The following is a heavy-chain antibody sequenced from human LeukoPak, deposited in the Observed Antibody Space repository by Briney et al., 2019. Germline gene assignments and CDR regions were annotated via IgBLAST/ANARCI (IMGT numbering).Heavy chain of an antibody. CDR3: ARAEGDFWSGYYFSA. CDR1: GGSISSGSYY. CDR2: IYTSGST. D-gene: IGHD3-3*01. V-gene: IGHV4-61*02. J-gene: IGHJ5*02. Sequence: PSETPSLTCTVSGGSISSGSYYWSWIRQPAGKGLEWIGRIYTSGSTNYNPSLKSRVTISVDTSKNQFSLKLSSVTAADTAVYYCARAEGDFWSGYYFSAWGQGTLVTVSS.